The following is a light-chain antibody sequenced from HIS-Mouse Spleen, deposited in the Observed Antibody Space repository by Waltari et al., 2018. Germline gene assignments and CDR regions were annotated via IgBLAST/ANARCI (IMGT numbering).Light chain of an antibody. CDR2: EVS. V-gene: IGLV2-8*01. Sequence: QSALTQPPSASGSPGQSVTISCTGTSSDVGGYTYVSWNQQHPGKAPQRVIYEVSMRPAGVPDRFSRSKSGNQASLAVAGLQPEDEADYYCSSYAGSNNYVFGTGTKVTVL. J-gene: IGLJ1*01. CDR3: SSYAGSNNYV. CDR1: SSDVGGYTY.